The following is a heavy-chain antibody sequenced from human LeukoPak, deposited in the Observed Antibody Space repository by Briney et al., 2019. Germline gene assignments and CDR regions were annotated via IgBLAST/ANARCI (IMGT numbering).Heavy chain of an antibody. D-gene: IGHD6-13*01. Sequence: KPSETLSLTCTVSGGSISSSSYYWGWIRQPPGKGLEWIGSIYYSGSTYYNPSLKSRVTISVDTSKNQFSLKLSSVTAADTAVYYCARETGILAATGGFDYWGQGTLVPVSS. CDR3: ARETGILAATGGFDY. V-gene: IGHV4-39*07. J-gene: IGHJ4*02. CDR1: GGSISSSSYY. CDR2: IYYSGST.